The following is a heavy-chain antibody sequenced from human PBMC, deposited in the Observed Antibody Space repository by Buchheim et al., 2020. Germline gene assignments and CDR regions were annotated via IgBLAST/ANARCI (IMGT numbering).Heavy chain of an antibody. CDR1: GFSLSTSGVG. J-gene: IGHJ5*02. CDR3: ARDQERENWFDP. V-gene: IGHV2-5*02. Sequence: QITLKESGPTLVKPTQTLTLTCTFSGFSLSTSGVGVGWIRPPPGKAREWLALIYWDDDKRYSPSLKRRLTITKDTSKNQVVLTMTNMDPVETATYYCARDQERENWFDPWGQGTL. D-gene: IGHD5-24*01. CDR2: IYWDDDK.